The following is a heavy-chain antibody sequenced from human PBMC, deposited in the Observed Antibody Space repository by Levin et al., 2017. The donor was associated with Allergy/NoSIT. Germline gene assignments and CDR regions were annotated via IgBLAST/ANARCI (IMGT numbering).Heavy chain of an antibody. CDR3: AEDRAGGTKSGMDV. D-gene: IGHD3-16*01. J-gene: IGHJ6*02. V-gene: IGHV3-30*04. CDR1: GFTFKSYA. Sequence: GGSLRLSCAASGFTFKSYAIHWVRQAPGKGLEWVALISFDGKNRYYADSMKGRFTISRDNSKNTVSLQMNSLRIEDTALYFCAEDRAGGTKSGMDVWGQGTTVTVS. CDR2: ISFDGKNR.